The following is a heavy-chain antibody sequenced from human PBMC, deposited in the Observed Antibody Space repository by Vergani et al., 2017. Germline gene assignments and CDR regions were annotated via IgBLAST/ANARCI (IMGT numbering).Heavy chain of an antibody. J-gene: IGHJ5*02. D-gene: IGHD2-2*01. CDR3: ARLGYCSSTSCYVGRDWFDP. CDR1: GFTFSDHY. Sequence: EVQLVESGGGLVQPGGSLRLSCAASGFTFSDHYMDWVRQAPGKGLEWVGRTRNKANSYTTEYAASVKGRFTISRDDSKNSLYLQMNSLKIEDTAVYYCARLGYCSSTSCYVGRDWFDPWGQGTLVTVSS. V-gene: IGHV3-72*01. CDR2: TRNKANSYTT.